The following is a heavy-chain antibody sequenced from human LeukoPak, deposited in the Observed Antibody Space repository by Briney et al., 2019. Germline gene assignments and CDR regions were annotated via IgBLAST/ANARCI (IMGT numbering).Heavy chain of an antibody. CDR3: ARDRVAVYCSGGNCQSRYYYYDMDV. V-gene: IGHV3-30*19. Sequence: GGSLRLSCVASGFTFSNYGMHWVRQAPGKGLEWVASISYDGSDKVFPDSVKGRFAISRDNSNNTLYLQMNSLRPEDTAVYFCARDRVAVYCSGGNCQSRYYYYDMDVWGQGTTVTVSS. CDR2: ISYDGSDK. D-gene: IGHD2-15*01. J-gene: IGHJ6*02. CDR1: GFTFSNYG.